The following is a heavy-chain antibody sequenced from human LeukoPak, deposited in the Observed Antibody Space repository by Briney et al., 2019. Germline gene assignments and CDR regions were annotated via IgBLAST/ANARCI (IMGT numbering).Heavy chain of an antibody. Sequence: SVTVSCKASGGTFSSYAISWVRQAPGQGLEWMGGIIPIFGTANYAQKFQGRVTITADESTSTAYMELSSLRSEDTAVYYCARGYYDSSGYYMDFDYWGQGTLVTVSS. V-gene: IGHV1-69*13. J-gene: IGHJ4*02. CDR3: ARGYYDSSGYYMDFDY. D-gene: IGHD3-22*01. CDR1: GGTFSSYA. CDR2: IIPIFGTA.